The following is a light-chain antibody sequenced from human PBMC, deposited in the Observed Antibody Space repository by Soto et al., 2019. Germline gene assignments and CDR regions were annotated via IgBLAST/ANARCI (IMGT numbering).Light chain of an antibody. CDR2: AND. CDR1: KSNIGSNK. CDR3: TSWDDSLNGYV. Sequence: QPVLTQAPSASGTPGQRVTMSCSGTKSNIGSNKVNWYQQLPGTAPKLLIHANDQRPSGVPDRFSGSKSGTSASLAISGLQAEDGADYYCTSWDDSLNGYVFGTGTKVTVL. J-gene: IGLJ1*01. V-gene: IGLV1-44*01.